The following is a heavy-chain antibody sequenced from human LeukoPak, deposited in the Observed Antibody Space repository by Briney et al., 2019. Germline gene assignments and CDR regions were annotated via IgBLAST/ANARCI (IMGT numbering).Heavy chain of an antibody. Sequence: GGSRRLSCVASGFTFSTYWMHWVRKAPGKGLVWVSRINSEGSSTSFADSVKGRFTISRDNAKNTLYLQMNSLRADDTAVYYCARYCGSTSCPDAFDVWGQGTRVTVSS. CDR2: INSEGSST. D-gene: IGHD2-2*01. CDR3: ARYCGSTSCPDAFDV. V-gene: IGHV3-74*01. CDR1: GFTFSTYW. J-gene: IGHJ3*01.